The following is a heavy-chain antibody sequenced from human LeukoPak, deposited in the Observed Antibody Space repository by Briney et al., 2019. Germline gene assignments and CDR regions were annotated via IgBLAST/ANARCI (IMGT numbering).Heavy chain of an antibody. V-gene: IGHV3-23*01. CDR3: AKCGLLEWFTEYYYMDV. Sequence: GGSLRLSCAASGFTFSSYAMSWVRQAPGKGLEWVSAISGSGGSTYYADSVKGRFTISRDNSKNTLYLQMNSLRAEDTAVYYCAKCGLLEWFTEYYYMDVWGKGTTVTVSS. J-gene: IGHJ6*03. CDR1: GFTFSSYA. CDR2: ISGSGGST. D-gene: IGHD3-3*01.